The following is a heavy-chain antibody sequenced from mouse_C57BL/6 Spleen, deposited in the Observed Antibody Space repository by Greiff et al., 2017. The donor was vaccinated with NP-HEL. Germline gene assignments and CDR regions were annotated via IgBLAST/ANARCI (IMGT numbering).Heavy chain of an antibody. D-gene: IGHD1-1*01. CDR2: IHPNSGST. J-gene: IGHJ1*03. CDR3: ARDYGSSYSSYWYFDV. CDR1: GYTFTSYW. Sequence: QVQLQQPGAELVKPGASVKLSCKASGYTFTSYWMHWVKQRPGQGLEWIGMIHPNSGSTNYNEKFKSKATLTVDKSSSTAYMQLSSLTSEDSAVYYCARDYGSSYSSYWYFDVWGTGTTVTVSS. V-gene: IGHV1-64*01.